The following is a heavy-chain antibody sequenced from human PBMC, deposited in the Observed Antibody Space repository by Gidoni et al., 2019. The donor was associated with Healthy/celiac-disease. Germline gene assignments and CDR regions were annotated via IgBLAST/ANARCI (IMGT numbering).Heavy chain of an antibody. CDR3: ARDIAIYSSGWYSGSAFDI. J-gene: IGHJ3*02. CDR1: GFPFRSYG. D-gene: IGHD6-19*01. V-gene: IGHV3-30*03. CDR2: ISYDGSNK. Sequence: QVQLVESGGGVVQPGRSLRLPCAASGFPFRSYGMHWVRQAPGKGLEWVAVISYDGSNKYYADSVKGRFTISRDNSKNTLYLQMNSLRAEDTAVYYCARDIAIYSSGWYSGSAFDIWGQGTMVTVSS.